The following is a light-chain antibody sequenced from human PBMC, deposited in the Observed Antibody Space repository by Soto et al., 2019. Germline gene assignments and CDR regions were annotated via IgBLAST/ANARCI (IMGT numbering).Light chain of an antibody. V-gene: IGLV1-44*01. Sequence: QSVLTQPPSASGTPGQRVTISCSGSSSNIGSNTVNWYQQLPGTAPKLLIYSNNQRPSGVPDRFSGSKSGTSASLAISGLQSEDEADDYCAAWDDSLNGPHYVFGTGTKLTVL. CDR2: SNN. CDR3: AAWDDSLNGPHYV. J-gene: IGLJ1*01. CDR1: SSNIGSNT.